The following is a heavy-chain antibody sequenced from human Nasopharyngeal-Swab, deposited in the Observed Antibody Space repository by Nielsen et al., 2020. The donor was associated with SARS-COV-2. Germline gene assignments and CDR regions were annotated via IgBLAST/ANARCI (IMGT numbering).Heavy chain of an antibody. D-gene: IGHD3-3*01. CDR1: GFTFSSYA. CDR2: IYYSGST. V-gene: IGHV4-38-2*01. CDR3: ARKIITIFGVESGAFDY. J-gene: IGHJ4*02. Sequence: ESLKISCAASGFTFSSYAMSWVRQPPGKGLEWIGSIYYSGSTYYNPSLKSRVTISVDTSKNQFSLKLSSVTAADTAVYYCARKIITIFGVESGAFDYWGQGTLVTVSS.